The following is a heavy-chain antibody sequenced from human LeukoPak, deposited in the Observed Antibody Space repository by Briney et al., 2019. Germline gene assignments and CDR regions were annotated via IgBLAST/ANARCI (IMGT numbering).Heavy chain of an antibody. CDR1: GFTFRDSA. CDR3: VRPYIPTAGTRWFDP. D-gene: IGHD6-13*01. Sequence: PGGALRLSCAGSGFTFRDSAMTWVRQAPGKGLEYVSAINSAGDSTYYADSVKGRFTISRDNSKDTLYLQMSSLTAEDTAVYYCVRPYIPTAGTRWFDPWGQGTLVTVSS. CDR2: INSAGDST. V-gene: IGHV3-64D*06. J-gene: IGHJ5*02.